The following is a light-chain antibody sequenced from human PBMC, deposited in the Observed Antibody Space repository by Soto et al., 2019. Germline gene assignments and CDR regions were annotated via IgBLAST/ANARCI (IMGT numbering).Light chain of an antibody. CDR1: QSVDRN. V-gene: IGKV3D-15*01. Sequence: EIVMTQSPGTLSVSTEEGATLSCRASQSVDRNLAWYQQKPGQAPRLLIYGASTRPTGIPDRFSDSGSGTEFSLTISSLQSEDFAVYYCQQYDSWPLTFGGGTKVEIK. CDR3: QQYDSWPLT. CDR2: GAS. J-gene: IGKJ4*01.